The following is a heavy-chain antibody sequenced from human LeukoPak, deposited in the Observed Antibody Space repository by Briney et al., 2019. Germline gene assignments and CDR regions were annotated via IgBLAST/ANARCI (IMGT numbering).Heavy chain of an antibody. CDR3: ARGTDFWSGPNAPPLCDY. V-gene: IGHV1-18*01. D-gene: IGHD3-3*01. CDR1: GYTFTSYG. CDR2: ISAYNGNT. Sequence: ASVKVSCKASGYTFTSYGISWVRQAPGQGLEWMGWISAYNGNTNYAQKLQGRVTITTDTSTSTAYMERRSLVSEDTAVFYGARGTDFWSGPNAPPLCDYWGQGTLVTVSS. J-gene: IGHJ4*02.